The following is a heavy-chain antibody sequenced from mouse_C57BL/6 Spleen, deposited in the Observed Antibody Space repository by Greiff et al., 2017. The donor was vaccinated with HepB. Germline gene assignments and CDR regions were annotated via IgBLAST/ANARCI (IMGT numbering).Heavy chain of an antibody. D-gene: IGHD1-1*01. CDR2: IRNKANGYTT. V-gene: IGHV7-3*01. CDR3: ARSFIYYYFDY. CDR1: GFTFTDYY. J-gene: IGHJ2*01. Sequence: DVKLQESGGGLVQPGGSLSLSCAASGFTFTDYYMSWVRQPPGKALEWLGFIRNKANGYTTEYSASVKGRFTISRDNSQSILYLQMNALRAEDSATYYCARSFIYYYFDYWGQGTTLTVSS.